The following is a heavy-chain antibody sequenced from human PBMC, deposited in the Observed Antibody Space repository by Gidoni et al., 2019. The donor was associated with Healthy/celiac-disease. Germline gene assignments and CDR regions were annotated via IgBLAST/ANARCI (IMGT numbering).Heavy chain of an antibody. D-gene: IGHD6-13*01. J-gene: IGHJ6*02. CDR2: ISYDGRNK. CDR1: GFTFSSYA. CDR3: ARDQFKRNIAAASYYYYYGMDV. V-gene: IGHV3-30*04. Sequence: QVQLVESGGGVVQPGRTLRLSCAASGFTFSSYAMHWGRQAPGKGLGWVAVISYDGRNKYYADSVKGRFTISRDNSKNTLYLQMNSLRAEDTAVYYCARDQFKRNIAAASYYYYYGMDVWGQGTTVTVSS.